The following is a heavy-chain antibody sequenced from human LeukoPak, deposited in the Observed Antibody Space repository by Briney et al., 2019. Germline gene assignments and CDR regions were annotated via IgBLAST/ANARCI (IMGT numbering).Heavy chain of an antibody. V-gene: IGHV3-48*03. CDR2: IRRSGSII. CDR3: AKDVGEWSVTDAFHI. Sequence: GGSLRPSCAASGFTFGTYAMNWVRQAPGKGLEWVSHIRRSGSIIYYADSVKGRFTISRDNAKNSLYLQMNSLRAEDTAVYYCAKDVGEWSVTDAFHIWGQGTRVTVSS. D-gene: IGHD3-16*01. CDR1: GFTFGTYA. J-gene: IGHJ3*02.